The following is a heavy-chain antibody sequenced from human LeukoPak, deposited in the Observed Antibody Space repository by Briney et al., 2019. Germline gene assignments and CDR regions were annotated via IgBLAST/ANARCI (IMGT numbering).Heavy chain of an antibody. CDR3: ARGRRYSSGWYLRD. CDR2: INHSGST. CDR1: GGSFSGYY. Sequence: SETLSLTCAVYGGSFSGYYWSWIRQPPGKGLEWIGEINHSGSTNYNPSLKSRVTISVDTSKNQFSLKLSSATAADTAVYYCARGRRYSSGWYLRDWGQGTLVTVSS. J-gene: IGHJ4*02. D-gene: IGHD6-19*01. V-gene: IGHV4-34*01.